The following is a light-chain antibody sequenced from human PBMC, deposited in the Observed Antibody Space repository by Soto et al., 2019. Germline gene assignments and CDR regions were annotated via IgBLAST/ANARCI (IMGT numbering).Light chain of an antibody. CDR3: AAWDDSLNAAV. CDR2: SHN. J-gene: IGLJ3*02. CDR1: SSNIGSNT. Sequence: QSVLTQPPSASGTPGQRVTISCSGSSSNIGSNTVNWYQQLPGTAPKLLIYSHNQRPSGVPDRFSGSKSGTSASLAISGLQSEDEADYYCAAWDDSLNAAVFGGGTKLTVL. V-gene: IGLV1-44*01.